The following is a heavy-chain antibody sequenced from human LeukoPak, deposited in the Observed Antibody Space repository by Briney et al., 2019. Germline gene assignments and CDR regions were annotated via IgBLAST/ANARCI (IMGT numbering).Heavy chain of an antibody. D-gene: IGHD3-10*01. CDR1: GDSVSSKSVA. CDR2: TFYRSKWSS. V-gene: IGHV6-1*01. J-gene: IGHJ4*02. CDR3: ARGDGPIHGRYYFDY. Sequence: SQTLSLTCAISGDSVSSKSVAWNWIRQSPSRGLEWLGRTFYRSKWSSEYATSMKGRITINPDTSKNQFSLQLISVTPEDTAVYYCARGDGPIHGRYYFDYWGQGTLITVSS.